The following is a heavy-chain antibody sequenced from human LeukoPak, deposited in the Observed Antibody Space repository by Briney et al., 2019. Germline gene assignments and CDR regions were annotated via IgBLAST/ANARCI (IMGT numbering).Heavy chain of an antibody. Sequence: GGSLRLSCAASGFTFSSYGMHRVRQAPGKGLEWVAFIRYDGSNKYYADSVKGRFTISRDNSKNTLYLQMNSLRVEDTAVYYCAKDQGGAIDYWGQGTLVTVSS. CDR1: GFTFSSYG. CDR2: IRYDGSNK. J-gene: IGHJ4*02. CDR3: AKDQGGAIDY. V-gene: IGHV3-30*02. D-gene: IGHD3-16*01.